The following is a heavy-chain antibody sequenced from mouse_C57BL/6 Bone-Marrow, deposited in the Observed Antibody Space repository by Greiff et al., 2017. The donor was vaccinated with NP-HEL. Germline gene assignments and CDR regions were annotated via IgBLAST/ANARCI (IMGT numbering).Heavy chain of an antibody. V-gene: IGHV1-76*01. Sequence: VKVVESGAELVRPGASVKLSCKASGYTFTDYYINWVKQRPGQGLEWIARIYPGSGNTYYNEKFKGKATLTAEKSSSTAYMQLSSLTSEDSAVYFCARDYEFAYWGQGTLVTVSA. CDR1: GYTFTDYY. CDR2: IYPGSGNT. D-gene: IGHD2-4*01. J-gene: IGHJ3*01. CDR3: ARDYEFAY.